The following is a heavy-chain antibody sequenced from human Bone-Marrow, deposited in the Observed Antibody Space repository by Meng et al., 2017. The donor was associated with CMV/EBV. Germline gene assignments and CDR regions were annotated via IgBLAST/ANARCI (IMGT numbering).Heavy chain of an antibody. J-gene: IGHJ4*02. D-gene: IGHD4-11*01. CDR1: GFTFSSYA. CDR2: ISGSGGSI. CDR3: AREQDSNGGFDY. Sequence: GGSLRLSCAASGFTFSSYAMSWVRQAPGKGLEWVSAISGSGGSIYYADSVKGRFTISRDNAKNSLYLQMNSLRAEDTAVYYCAREQDSNGGFDYWGQGTLVTVSS. V-gene: IGHV3-23*01.